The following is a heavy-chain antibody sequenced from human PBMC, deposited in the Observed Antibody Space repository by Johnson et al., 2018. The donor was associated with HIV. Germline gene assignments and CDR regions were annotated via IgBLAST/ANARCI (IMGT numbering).Heavy chain of an antibody. V-gene: IGHV3-11*04. CDR1: GFTFSDYY. D-gene: IGHD3-22*01. Sequence: QVQLVESGGGLVQPGRSLRLSCAASGFTFSDYYMSWIRQAPGKGLEWVSYISSSGSTIYYAASVKGRFTISRDNAKNSLYLQMNSLRAEDTAVYYCARDLVPYYYDSSGYSYAFDIWGQGTMVTVSS. CDR2: ISSSGSTI. J-gene: IGHJ3*02. CDR3: ARDLVPYYYDSSGYSYAFDI.